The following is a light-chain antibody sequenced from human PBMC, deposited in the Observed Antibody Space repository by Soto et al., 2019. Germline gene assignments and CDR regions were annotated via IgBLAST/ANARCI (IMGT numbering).Light chain of an antibody. Sequence: QSALTQPASVSGSPGQSITISCTGTSSDVGSYNLVSWYQQHPGKAPKLMIYEVSKRPSGVSNRFSGSKSGNTASPTISGLQAEDEADYYCCSYAGSSTSFGTGTKLTVL. V-gene: IGLV2-23*02. CDR1: SSDVGSYNL. J-gene: IGLJ1*01. CDR2: EVS. CDR3: CSYAGSSTS.